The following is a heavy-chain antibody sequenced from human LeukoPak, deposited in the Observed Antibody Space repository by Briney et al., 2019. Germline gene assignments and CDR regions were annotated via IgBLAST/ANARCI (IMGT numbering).Heavy chain of an antibody. J-gene: IGHJ6*03. Sequence: APPQSPSQASGDSSARGCNGRLRHLPPKGREWRGMVFTVSGGTRYNPSLKSQVTISADTSNNTSSLQWSSLTAADTAMYYCARQLTYYDFCGGFTDYYCYFDVWGKGTTVTVPS. CDR1: GDSSARGC. D-gene: IGHD3-3*01. CDR2: VFTVSGGT. V-gene: IGHV5-51*01. CDR3: ARQLTYYDFCGGFTDYYCYFDV.